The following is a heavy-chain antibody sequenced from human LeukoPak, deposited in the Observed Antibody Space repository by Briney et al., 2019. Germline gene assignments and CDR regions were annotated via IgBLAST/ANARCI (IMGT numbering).Heavy chain of an antibody. V-gene: IGHV3-15*01. J-gene: IGHJ4*02. CDR1: GLTFSDAW. CDR3: TWMATIFPDDY. CDR2: IRNDRIT. Sequence: KPGESLRLSCVLSGLTFSDAWMSWVRQAPGKGLEWVGRIRNDRITDYAAPVQGRFSISRDNSKNTFYLQMNSLRTEDTGMYFCTWMATIFPDDYWGQGTLVTVSS. D-gene: IGHD5-12*01.